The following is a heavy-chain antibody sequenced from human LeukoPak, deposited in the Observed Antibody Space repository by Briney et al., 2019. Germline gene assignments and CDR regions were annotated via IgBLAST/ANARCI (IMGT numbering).Heavy chain of an antibody. CDR1: GGSIRSYY. CDR2: IYYSGSS. V-gene: IGHV4-59*08. D-gene: IGHD1-26*01. CDR3: ASTPVGGYYYFDP. Sequence: SETLSLTCTVSGGSIRSYYWSWIRQPPGKGLEWIGYIYYSGSSNYNPSLKSRVTIAVDTSKNQLSLKLSSVTAADTAIYYCASTPVGGYYYFDPWAVAPWSLSPQ. J-gene: IGHJ2*01.